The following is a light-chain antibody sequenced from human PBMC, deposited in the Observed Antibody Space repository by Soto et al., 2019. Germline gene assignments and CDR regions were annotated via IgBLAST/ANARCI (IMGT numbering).Light chain of an antibody. CDR1: QSVGSSF. V-gene: IGKV3-20*01. CDR2: GTS. CDR3: QQYGGSPQT. J-gene: IGKJ1*01. Sequence: EIVLTQSPATLSLSPGERATLSCWASQSVGSSFLAWYQQKPGQAPRLLIYGTSIRATGIPDRFSGSGSGTDFTLTISRLEPEDCAVYYCQQYGGSPQTFGQGTKVDI.